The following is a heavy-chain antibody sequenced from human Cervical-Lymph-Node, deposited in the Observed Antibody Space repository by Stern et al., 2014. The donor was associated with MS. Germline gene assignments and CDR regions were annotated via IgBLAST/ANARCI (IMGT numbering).Heavy chain of an antibody. V-gene: IGHV5-51*01. D-gene: IGHD4-17*01. CDR3: ARHLGTVTVADY. Sequence: VQLVESGAEVKKPGESLKISCQGSGFVFANYWIVWVRQKPGKGLEWMGMIYAGDSDTRYSPSFQGQVTMSADKSSNTAHLQWSSLKASDTATYYCARHLGTVTVADYWGQGTPLTVSS. CDR2: IYAGDSDT. J-gene: IGHJ4*02. CDR1: GFVFANYW.